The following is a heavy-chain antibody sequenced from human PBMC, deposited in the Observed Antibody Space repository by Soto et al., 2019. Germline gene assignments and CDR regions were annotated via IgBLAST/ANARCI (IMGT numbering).Heavy chain of an antibody. V-gene: IGHV4-34*01. J-gene: IGHJ6*02. CDR2: INHSGST. Sequence: QVQLQQWGAGLLKPSETLSLTCAVYGGSFSGYYWSWIRQPPGKGLEWIGEINHSGSTNYNPSLKSRVTISVDTSKNQFSLKLSSVTAADTAVYYCARGTTMVRGAAVYYYYGMDVWGQGTTVTVSS. CDR3: ARGTTMVRGAAVYYYYGMDV. D-gene: IGHD3-10*01. CDR1: GGSFSGYY.